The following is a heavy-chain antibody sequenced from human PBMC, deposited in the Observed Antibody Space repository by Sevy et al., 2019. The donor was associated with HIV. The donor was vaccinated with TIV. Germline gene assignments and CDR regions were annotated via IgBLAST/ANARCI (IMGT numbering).Heavy chain of an antibody. CDR3: ARGGSGIVVVPAGWFDP. J-gene: IGHJ5*02. V-gene: IGHV4-34*01. CDR1: GGSFSGYY. D-gene: IGHD2-2*01. CDR2: INHSGST. Sequence: SETLSLTCAVYGGSFSGYYWSWIRQPPGKGLEWIGEINHSGSTNYNPSLKSRVTISVDTSKNQFSLKLGSVTAADTAVYYCARGGSGIVVVPAGWFDPWGQGTLVTVSS.